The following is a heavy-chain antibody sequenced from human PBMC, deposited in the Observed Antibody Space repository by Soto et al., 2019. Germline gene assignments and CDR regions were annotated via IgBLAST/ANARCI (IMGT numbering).Heavy chain of an antibody. CDR2: TYYRSKWYN. D-gene: IGHD6-6*01. V-gene: IGHV6-1*01. CDR3: ARAAPIRVAARPGWYFDL. J-gene: IGHJ2*01. CDR1: GDSVSSNSAA. Sequence: SPTLSLTCAISGDSVSSNSAAWNLIRQSPSRGLEWLGRTYYRSKWYNDYAVSVKSRITINPDTSKNQFSLQLNSVTPEDTAVYYCARAAPIRVAARPGWYFDLWGRGTLVTVS.